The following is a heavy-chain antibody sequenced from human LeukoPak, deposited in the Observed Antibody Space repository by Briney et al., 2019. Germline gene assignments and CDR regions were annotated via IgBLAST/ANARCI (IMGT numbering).Heavy chain of an antibody. CDR3: ARVPHSEPYSSVDGY. CDR1: GGSFSGYY. D-gene: IGHD2-21*01. J-gene: IGHJ4*02. V-gene: IGHV4-34*01. Sequence: PSETLSLTCAVYGGSFSGYYWSWIRQPPGKGLEWIGEINHSGSTNYNPSLKSRVTISVDTSKNQFSLKLSSVTAADTAVYYCARVPHSEPYSSVDGYWGQGTLVTVSS. CDR2: INHSGST.